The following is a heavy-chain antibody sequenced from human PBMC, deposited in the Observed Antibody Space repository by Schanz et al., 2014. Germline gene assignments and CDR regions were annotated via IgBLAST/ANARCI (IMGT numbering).Heavy chain of an antibody. D-gene: IGHD4-17*01. Sequence: QVQLVESGGGVVQPGGSLILSCSVSGFSLNTYGIHWFRQPAGKGLEWVAVIWNNGVTKYYADSVRGRFTISRDNSKNILYLQMNSLRAEDTAVYYCARPRFDYGEVDYWGQGTLVTVSS. CDR2: IWNNGVTK. CDR1: GFSLNTYG. V-gene: IGHV3-33*01. J-gene: IGHJ4*02. CDR3: ARPRFDYGEVDY.